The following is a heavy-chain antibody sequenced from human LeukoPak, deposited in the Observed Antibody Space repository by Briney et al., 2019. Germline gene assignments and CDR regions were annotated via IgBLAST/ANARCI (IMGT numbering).Heavy chain of an antibody. J-gene: IGHJ4*02. CDR2: ISGGGGST. Sequence: PGGSLRLSCAASGFTFSSYAMSWVRQAPGKGLEWVSAISGGGGSTYYADSVKGRFTISRDNSKNTLYLQMNSLRAEDTAVYYCAKDVTSGGSGSYFVVYWGQGTLVTVSS. CDR3: AKDVTSGGSGSYFVVY. D-gene: IGHD3-10*01. V-gene: IGHV3-23*01. CDR1: GFTFSSYA.